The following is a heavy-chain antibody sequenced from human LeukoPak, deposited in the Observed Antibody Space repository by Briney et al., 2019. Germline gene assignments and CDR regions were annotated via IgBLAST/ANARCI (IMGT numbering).Heavy chain of an antibody. CDR2: ISTRNTYI. D-gene: IGHD3-22*01. V-gene: IGHV3-21*01. J-gene: IGHJ3*02. Sequence: PGGSLRLSCAASGFTFSSYGMHWVRQAPGKGLEWVSSISTRNTYIYYADSLKGRFTISRDNAKNSLYLQMNSLRAEDTAVYYCARLDDSSDIWGQGTMVTVSS. CDR1: GFTFSSYG. CDR3: ARLDDSSDI.